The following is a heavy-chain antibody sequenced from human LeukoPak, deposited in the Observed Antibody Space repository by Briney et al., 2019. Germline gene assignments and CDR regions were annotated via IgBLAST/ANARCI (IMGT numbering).Heavy chain of an antibody. J-gene: IGHJ4*02. V-gene: IGHV3-21*01. CDR2: ISSSSSYI. CDR1: GFTFSIYG. CDR3: ARDISGIAVAFDY. D-gene: IGHD6-19*01. Sequence: PGGSLRLSCAASGFTFSIYGMGWVRQAPGKGLEWVSSISSSSSYISYADSVKGRFTISRDNAKNSLYLQMNSLRAEDTAVYYCARDISGIAVAFDYWGQGTLVTVSS.